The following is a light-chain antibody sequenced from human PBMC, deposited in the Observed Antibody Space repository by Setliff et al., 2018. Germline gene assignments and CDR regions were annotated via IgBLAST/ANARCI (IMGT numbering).Light chain of an antibody. Sequence: SYALTQPPSVSVSPGQTARITCSGDALPKQYAYWYQQKPGQAPVLVIYKDSERPSGIPERFSGSSSGTTVTLTISGVQAEDEADYYCQSADSSGTYYVFGTGTKATVL. J-gene: IGLJ1*01. CDR2: KDS. V-gene: IGLV3-25*03. CDR1: ALPKQY. CDR3: QSADSSGTYYV.